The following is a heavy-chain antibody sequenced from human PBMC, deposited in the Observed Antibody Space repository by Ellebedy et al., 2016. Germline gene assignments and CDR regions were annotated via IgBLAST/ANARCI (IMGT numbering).Heavy chain of an antibody. Sequence: GESLKISCAASGFTFSSYSMNWVRQAPGKGLEWVSSISSSSSYIYYADSVKGRFTISRDNAKNSLYLQMNSLRAEDTAVYYCAREGRGPFLRLFDYWGQGTLVTVSS. V-gene: IGHV3-21*01. CDR3: AREGRGPFLRLFDY. D-gene: IGHD3-10*01. CDR2: ISSSSSYI. J-gene: IGHJ4*02. CDR1: GFTFSSYS.